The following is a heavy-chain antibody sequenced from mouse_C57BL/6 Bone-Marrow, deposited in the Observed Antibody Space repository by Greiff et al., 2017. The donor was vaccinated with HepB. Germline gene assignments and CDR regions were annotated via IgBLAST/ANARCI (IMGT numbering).Heavy chain of an antibody. Sequence: QVQLQQSGAELARPGASVKLSCKASGYTFTSYGISWVKQRTGQGLEWIGEIYPRSGNTYYNEKFKGKATLTADKSSSTAYMELRSLTSEDSAVYFCARGGAMRCWYFDVWGTGTTVTVSS. V-gene: IGHV1-81*01. CDR2: IYPRSGNT. CDR3: ARGGAMRCWYFDV. CDR1: GYTFTSYG. D-gene: IGHD2-3*01. J-gene: IGHJ1*03.